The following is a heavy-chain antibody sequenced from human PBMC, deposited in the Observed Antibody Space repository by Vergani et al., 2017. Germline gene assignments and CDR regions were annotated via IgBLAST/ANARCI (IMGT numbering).Heavy chain of an antibody. D-gene: IGHD2-2*01. CDR2: IYPGDSDT. CDR1: GYSFTSYW. J-gene: IGHJ4*02. V-gene: IGHV5-51*01. Sequence: EVQLVPSGAEVKKPGESLKISCKGSGYSFTSYWIGWVRQMPGKGLEWMGIIYPGDSDTRYSPSFQGQVTISADKSISTAYLQWSSLKASDTAMYYCARRVGYCSSTSCPYYFDYWGQGTLVTVSS. CDR3: ARRVGYCSSTSCPYYFDY.